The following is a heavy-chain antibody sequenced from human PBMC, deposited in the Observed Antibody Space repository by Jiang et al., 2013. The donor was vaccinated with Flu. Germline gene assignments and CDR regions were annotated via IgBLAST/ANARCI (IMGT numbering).Heavy chain of an antibody. Sequence: SGPGLVKPSETLSLTCTVSGVPIRTYYWSWLRLSPGKGLQWIGYGYHSGDIRYNDSLKRRATISIDTSKKAVSLKLSSVTTADTAVYYCASNGGYFRGLFEYWGQGVPVSVTA. CDR1: GVPIRTYY. CDR2: GYHSGDI. CDR3: ASNGGYFRGLFEY. D-gene: IGHD3-22*01. V-gene: IGHV4-59*01. J-gene: IGHJ4*02.